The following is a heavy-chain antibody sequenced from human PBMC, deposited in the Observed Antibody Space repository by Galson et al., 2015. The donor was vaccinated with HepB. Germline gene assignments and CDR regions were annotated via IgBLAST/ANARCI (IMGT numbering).Heavy chain of an antibody. CDR1: GYTFTSYA. V-gene: IGHV1-3*01. J-gene: IGHJ3*02. CDR2: INAGNGNT. D-gene: IGHD3-10*01. Sequence: SVKVSCKASGYTFTSYAMHWVRQAPGQRLEWMGWINAGNGNTKYSQKFQGRVTITRDTSASTAYMELSSLRSEDTAVYYCARPPLRRFGDLHAFDIWGQGTMVTVSS. CDR3: ARPPLRRFGDLHAFDI.